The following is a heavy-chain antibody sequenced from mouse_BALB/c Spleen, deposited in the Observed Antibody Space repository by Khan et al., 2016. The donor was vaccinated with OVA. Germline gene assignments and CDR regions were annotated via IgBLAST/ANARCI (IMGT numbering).Heavy chain of an antibody. Sequence: EVQLQESGPELVKPGALVKMSCKASGYTFTSYVMHWVKQKPGLGLEWIGYIYPFNDDTKYNEKFKGKATLTSDKSSSTAYMELSSLTSEDSAVYYCAPVGNYYVSFAYWGQGTLVTVSA. CDR2: IYPFNDDT. V-gene: IGHV1S136*01. CDR1: GYTFTSYV. J-gene: IGHJ3*01. CDR3: APVGNYYVSFAY. D-gene: IGHD1-1*01.